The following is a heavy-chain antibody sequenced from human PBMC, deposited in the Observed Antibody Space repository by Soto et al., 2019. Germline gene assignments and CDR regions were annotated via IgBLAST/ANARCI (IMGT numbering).Heavy chain of an antibody. Sequence: GGSLRLSCAASGFTFSSYGTHWVRQAPGKGLEWVAVISYDGSNKYYADSVKGRFTISRDNSKNTLYLQMNSLRAEDTAVYYCAKDRGGSIAVAGRVPRIGAFDIWGQGTMVTVSS. D-gene: IGHD6-19*01. V-gene: IGHV3-30*18. CDR2: ISYDGSNK. CDR3: AKDRGGSIAVAGRVPRIGAFDI. CDR1: GFTFSSYG. J-gene: IGHJ3*02.